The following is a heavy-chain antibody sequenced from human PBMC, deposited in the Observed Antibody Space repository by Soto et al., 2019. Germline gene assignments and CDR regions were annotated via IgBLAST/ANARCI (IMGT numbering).Heavy chain of an antibody. V-gene: IGHV1-69*01. Sequence: QVQLVQSGAEVKKPGSSVKVSCKASGGTFSSYAISWVRQAPGQGLEWMGGIIPIYGTANYAQKFQGRVTITADESTRTAYMELSSLRSEDTAVYYCARLHPGAYYGDNFDYWGQGTLVTVSS. D-gene: IGHD4-17*01. CDR1: GGTFSSYA. CDR3: ARLHPGAYYGDNFDY. J-gene: IGHJ4*02. CDR2: IIPIYGTA.